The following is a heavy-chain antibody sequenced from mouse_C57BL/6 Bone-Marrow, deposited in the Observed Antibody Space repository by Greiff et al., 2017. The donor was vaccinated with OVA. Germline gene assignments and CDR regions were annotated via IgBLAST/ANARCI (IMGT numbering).Heavy chain of an antibody. D-gene: IGHD1-1*01. Sequence: VMLVESGAELARPGASVKLSCKASGYTFTSYGISWVKQRTGQGLEWIGEIYPRSGNTYYNEKFKGKATLTADKSSSTAYMELRSLTSEDSAVYFRARSRVVAPSYWYFDVWGTGTTVTVSS. CDR1: GYTFTSYG. J-gene: IGHJ1*03. CDR3: ARSRVVAPSYWYFDV. CDR2: IYPRSGNT. V-gene: IGHV1-81*01.